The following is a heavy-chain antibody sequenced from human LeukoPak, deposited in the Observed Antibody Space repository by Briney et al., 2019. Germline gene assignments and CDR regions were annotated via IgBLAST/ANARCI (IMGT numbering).Heavy chain of an antibody. CDR3: ARVYYDFWSGYYHFDY. D-gene: IGHD3-3*01. V-gene: IGHV3-7*01. CDR2: IKQDGSEK. J-gene: IGHJ4*02. CDR1: GFTFSGHA. Sequence: PGGSLRLSCAASGFTFSGHAITWVRQAPGKGLEWVANIKQDGSEKSYVDSVKGRFTISRDNAKNSLYLQMNSLRAEDTAVYYCARVYYDFWSGYYHFDYWGQGTLVTVSS.